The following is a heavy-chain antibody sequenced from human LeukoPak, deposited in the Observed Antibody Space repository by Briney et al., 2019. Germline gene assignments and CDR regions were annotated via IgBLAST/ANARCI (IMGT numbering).Heavy chain of an antibody. V-gene: IGHV1-18*01. J-gene: IGHJ6*02. CDR2: ISVYNGNT. CDR1: GYTFTSYG. Sequence: ASVKVSCKASGYTFTSYGISWVRQAPGQGLEWMGWISVYNGNTNYAQKLQGRVTMTTDTSTSTAYMELRSLRSDDTAVYYCARDSRIAISAPGDYYYYGMDVWGQGTTVTVSS. CDR3: ARDSRIAISAPGDYYYYGMDV. D-gene: IGHD3-3*02.